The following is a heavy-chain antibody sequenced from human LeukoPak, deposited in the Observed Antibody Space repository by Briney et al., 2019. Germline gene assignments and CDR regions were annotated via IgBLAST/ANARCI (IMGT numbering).Heavy chain of an antibody. Sequence: SVKVSCKASGGTFSSYAISWVRQAPGQGLEWMGRIIPIFGTANYAQKFQGRATITADKSTSTAYMELSSLRSEDTAVYYCARTAIKGPYYYMDVWGKGTTVTVSS. CDR1: GGTFSSYA. CDR3: ARTAIKGPYYYMDV. J-gene: IGHJ6*03. CDR2: IIPIFGTA. V-gene: IGHV1-69*06.